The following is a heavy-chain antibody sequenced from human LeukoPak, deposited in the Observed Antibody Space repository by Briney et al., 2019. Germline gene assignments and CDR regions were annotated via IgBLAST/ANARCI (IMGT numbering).Heavy chain of an antibody. CDR2: INPNSGGT. J-gene: IGHJ4*02. D-gene: IGHD6-13*01. V-gene: IGHV1-2*02. CDR1: GYTFTGYY. Sequence: VASVKVSCKASGYTFTGYYMHWVRQAPGQGLEWMGWINPNSGGTNYAQKFQGRVTMTRDTFISTAYMELSRLRSDDTAVYYCARTRSWNQFDYWGQGTLVTVSS. CDR3: ARTRSWNQFDY.